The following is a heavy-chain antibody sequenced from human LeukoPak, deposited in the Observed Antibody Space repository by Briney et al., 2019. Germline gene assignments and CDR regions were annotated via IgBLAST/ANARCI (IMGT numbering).Heavy chain of an antibody. J-gene: IGHJ5*02. D-gene: IGHD3-10*01. CDR1: GFRVSNAW. CDR3: ADYYASGSYPP. V-gene: IGHV3-15*07. Sequence: GRSLRLSCAASGFRVSNAWMNWVRQAPGKGLEWVGCILSKTSGGTTDYATPVKGRFTISRDESKNMLYLHMNSLQIEDTAVYYCADYYASGSYPPWGQGTLVTVSS. CDR2: ILSKTSGGTT.